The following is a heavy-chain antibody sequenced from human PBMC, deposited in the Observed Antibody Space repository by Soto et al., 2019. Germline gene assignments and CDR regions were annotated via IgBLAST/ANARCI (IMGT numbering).Heavy chain of an antibody. Sequence: QVQLQQWGAGLLKPSETLSLTCAVYGGSFSGYYWSWIRQPPGKGLEWIGEINHSGSTNYNPSLKSRVTISVDTSKNQFSLKLSSVTAADTAVYYCARMAPSPYYVYIWGQGTMVTVSS. V-gene: IGHV4-34*01. CDR2: INHSGST. J-gene: IGHJ3*02. CDR1: GGSFSGYY. CDR3: ARMAPSPYYVYI. D-gene: IGHD3-16*01.